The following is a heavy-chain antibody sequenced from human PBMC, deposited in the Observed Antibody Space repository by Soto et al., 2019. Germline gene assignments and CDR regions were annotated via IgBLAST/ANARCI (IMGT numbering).Heavy chain of an antibody. CDR2: IYHSGST. V-gene: IGHV4-31*02. CDR1: GDSISSSYNY. CDR3: ARQTDYYYGMDV. J-gene: IGHJ6*02. Sequence: SETLSLTCTVSGDSISSSYNYWGWIRQHPGKGLEWIAYIYHSGSTFYNPSLKTRITALLDTSKNQLSLRLSSVTAEDTAVYYCARQTDYYYGMDVWGQGTTVTVSS.